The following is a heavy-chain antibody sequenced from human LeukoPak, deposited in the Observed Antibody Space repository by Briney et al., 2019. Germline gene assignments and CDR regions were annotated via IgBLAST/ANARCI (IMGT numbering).Heavy chain of an antibody. J-gene: IGHJ2*01. CDR2: ISSNGGST. D-gene: IGHD1-26*01. V-gene: IGHV3-64*01. CDR3: ASWDDFDWYFDL. Sequence: GGSLRLSCAASGFTFSSFAMHWVRQAPGKGLEYVSAISSNGGSTYYANSVKGRFTISRDNSKNTLYLQMGSLRAEDMAVYYCASWDDFDWYFDLWGRGTLVTVSS. CDR1: GFTFSSFA.